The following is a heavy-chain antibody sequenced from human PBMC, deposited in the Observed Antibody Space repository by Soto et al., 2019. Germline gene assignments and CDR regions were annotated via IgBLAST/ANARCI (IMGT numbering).Heavy chain of an antibody. CDR3: ARHSVYYDTGYYKSWYFDY. V-gene: IGHV4-59*08. D-gene: IGHD3-9*01. CDR2: VYFSGST. CDR1: GGSVSSYY. J-gene: IGHJ4*02. Sequence: SETLSLTCTVSGGSVSSYYWSWIRQPPGKGLEWIGYVYFSGSTNYNPSLKSRVTISVDTSKNQFSLKLSSVTTADTAVYYCARHSVYYDTGYYKSWYFDYWGRGTLVTVSS.